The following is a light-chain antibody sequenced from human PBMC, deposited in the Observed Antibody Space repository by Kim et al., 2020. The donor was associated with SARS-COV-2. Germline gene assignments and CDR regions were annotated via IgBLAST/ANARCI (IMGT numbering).Light chain of an antibody. Sequence: GRTGTLTCASDTGAVTSGSYPNWFQQKPGQAPRSLIYSTTNRHSWTPARFSGSLIEGKAALTLSGVLPEDEADYYCPLFRGAGRLVFGGGTQLTVL. CDR3: PLFRGAGRLV. V-gene: IGLV7-43*01. CDR1: TGAVTSGSY. CDR2: STT. J-gene: IGLJ3*02.